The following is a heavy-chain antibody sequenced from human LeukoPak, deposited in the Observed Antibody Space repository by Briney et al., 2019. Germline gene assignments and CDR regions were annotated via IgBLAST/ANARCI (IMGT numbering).Heavy chain of an antibody. V-gene: IGHV3-30*03. Sequence: GGSLRLSCAASGFTFSSYGMHWVRQAPGKGLEWVAVISYDGSNKYYADSVKGRFTISRDNSKNTLYLQMNNLRVEDTAVYYCARDPFIPGDYWGQGTLVTVSS. CDR3: ARDPFIPGDY. CDR1: GFTFSSYG. CDR2: ISYDGSNK. J-gene: IGHJ4*02. D-gene: IGHD3-16*01.